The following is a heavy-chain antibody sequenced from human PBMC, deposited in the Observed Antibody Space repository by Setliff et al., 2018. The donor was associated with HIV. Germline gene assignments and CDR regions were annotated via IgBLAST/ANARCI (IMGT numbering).Heavy chain of an antibody. D-gene: IGHD3-10*01. Sequence: GSLRLSCAASGFTFSTYWMNWVRQAPGKGLQWVANIKPDGREKNYVDSVKGRFTISRDNSKNTLYLRMNSLRAEDTAVYYCAQAQTSVSGSYYQYLQHWGQGTLVTVSS. CDR3: AQAQTSVSGSYYQYLQH. CDR1: GFTFSTYW. CDR2: IKPDGREK. V-gene: IGHV3-7*03. J-gene: IGHJ1*01.